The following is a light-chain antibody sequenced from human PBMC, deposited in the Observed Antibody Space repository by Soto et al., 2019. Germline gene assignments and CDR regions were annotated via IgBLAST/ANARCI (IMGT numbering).Light chain of an antibody. V-gene: IGKV3-20*01. Sequence: EIGLTQSPGTLSLSPGERATLSCRSSQSVSSNFLAWYQQKPGQAPRLLIYGASKRATGIPDRFSGSGSGTDFTLTISRLEPEDFAVYYCQQYGSSPRTFGQGTKVDI. CDR1: QSVSSNF. CDR3: QQYGSSPRT. CDR2: GAS. J-gene: IGKJ1*01.